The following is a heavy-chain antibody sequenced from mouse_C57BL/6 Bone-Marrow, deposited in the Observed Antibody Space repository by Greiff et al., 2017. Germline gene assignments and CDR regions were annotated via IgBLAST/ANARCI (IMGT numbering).Heavy chain of an antibody. Sequence: QQSCKASGYTFTSYWMQWVKQRPGQGLEWIGEIDPSDSYTNYNQKFKGKATLTVDTSSSTAYMQLSSLTSEDSAVYYCARRGIYYDYDGFAYWGQGTLVTVSA. J-gene: IGHJ3*01. V-gene: IGHV1-50*01. CDR2: IDPSDSYT. CDR1: GYTFTSYW. D-gene: IGHD2-4*01. CDR3: ARRGIYYDYDGFAY.